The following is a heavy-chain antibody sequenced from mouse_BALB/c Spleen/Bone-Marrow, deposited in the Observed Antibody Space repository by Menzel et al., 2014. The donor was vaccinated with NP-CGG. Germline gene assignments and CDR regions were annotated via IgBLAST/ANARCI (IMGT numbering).Heavy chain of an antibody. CDR3: AREGLRAWFVY. CDR2: INPSSGYT. CDR1: GYTFTTYT. J-gene: IGHJ3*01. D-gene: IGHD2-4*01. V-gene: IGHV1-4*01. Sequence: VQLQQSGAELARPGASVKMSCRASGYTFTTYTIHWVRQRPGQGLEWIGYINPSSGYTNYIQKFKDKATLTADKSSSTAYMQLSSLTSEDSAVYYCAREGLRAWFVYWGQGTLVTVSA.